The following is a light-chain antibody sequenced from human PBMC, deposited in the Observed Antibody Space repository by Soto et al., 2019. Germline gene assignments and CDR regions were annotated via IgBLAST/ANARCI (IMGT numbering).Light chain of an antibody. CDR3: QHNSTLIT. CDR1: QSSSSYY. V-gene: IGKV3-20*01. CDR2: ETS. Sequence: IVLTQSPGTLSLSPGERASLTCRASQSSSSYYLAWHQQTSGPAPRLLIHETSSRASGIPDRISGSGSGTDFTLTINRLEHEDFAVYYCQHNSTLITFGQGTRLEIK. J-gene: IGKJ5*01.